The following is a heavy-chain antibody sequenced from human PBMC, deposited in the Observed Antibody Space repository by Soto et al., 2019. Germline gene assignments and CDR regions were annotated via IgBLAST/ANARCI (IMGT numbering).Heavy chain of an antibody. D-gene: IGHD3-16*01. J-gene: IGHJ4*03. V-gene: IGHV3-23*01. Sequence: AGGSLRLSCAASGFKFSNYAMSWVRQAPGKGLEWVPLISATGGGTYYADSVKGRFTISRDNSHNTLYLQVHSLTAEDTAVYYCAKDRRAGGNSAFYFDFWGHGAQVTVSS. CDR1: GFKFSNYA. CDR2: ISATGGGT. CDR3: AKDRRAGGNSAFYFDF.